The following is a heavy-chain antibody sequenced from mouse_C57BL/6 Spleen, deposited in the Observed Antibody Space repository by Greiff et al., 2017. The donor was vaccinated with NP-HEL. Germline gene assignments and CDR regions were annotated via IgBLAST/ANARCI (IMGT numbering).Heavy chain of an antibody. CDR2: IHPNSGST. Sequence: VKLQESGAELVKPGASVKLSCKASGYTFTSYWMHWVKQRPGQGLEWIGMIHPNSGSTNYNEKFKSKATLTVYKSSSTAYMQLSSLTSEDSAVYYCARRAAQATGAMDYWGQGTSVTVSS. CDR3: ARRAAQATGAMDY. D-gene: IGHD3-2*02. CDR1: GYTFTSYW. V-gene: IGHV1-64*01. J-gene: IGHJ4*01.